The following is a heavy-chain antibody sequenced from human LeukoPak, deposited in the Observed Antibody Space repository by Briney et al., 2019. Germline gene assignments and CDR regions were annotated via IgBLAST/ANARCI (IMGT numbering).Heavy chain of an antibody. Sequence: GGSLRLSCAASGFTFSSFTMAWVGQAPGKGLEWVSAIGGRGGSTYYADSLEGRFTIARDNSKDMVYLQMNSLKVEDTAIYYCGKEGGAWGQGTKVTVSS. CDR1: GFTFSSFT. V-gene: IGHV3-23*01. CDR3: GKEGGA. J-gene: IGHJ5*02. CDR2: IGGRGGST. D-gene: IGHD3-16*01.